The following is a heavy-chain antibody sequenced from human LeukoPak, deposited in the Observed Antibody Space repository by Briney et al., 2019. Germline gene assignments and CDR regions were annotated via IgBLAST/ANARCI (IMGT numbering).Heavy chain of an antibody. CDR2: IIPIFGTA. V-gene: IGHV1-69*13. D-gene: IGHD4-17*01. J-gene: IGHJ5*02. CDR1: GGTFSSYA. CDR3: AREEESPGDYTVTTRYSWFDP. Sequence: ASVKVSCKASGGTFSSYAISWVRQAPGQGLEWMGGIIPIFGTANYAQKFQGRVTITADESTSTAYMELSSLRSEDTAVYYCAREEESPGDYTVTTRYSWFDPWGQGTLVTVSS.